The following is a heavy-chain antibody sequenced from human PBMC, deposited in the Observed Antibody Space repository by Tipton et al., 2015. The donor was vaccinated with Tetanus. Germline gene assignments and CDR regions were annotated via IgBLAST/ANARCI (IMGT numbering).Heavy chain of an antibody. CDR3: ARYQDRTSSRYFDY. CDR2: IYYSGAT. CDR1: GDSITNSY. Sequence: TLSLTCTVSGDSITNSYWTWIRQPPGKGPEWIGYIYYSGATNYNPSLKSRVTIAVDTSKNQLSLKMRYVTAADTAVYYCARYQDRTSSRYFDYWGQGTLVTVSS. V-gene: IGHV4-59*01. D-gene: IGHD6-6*01. J-gene: IGHJ4*02.